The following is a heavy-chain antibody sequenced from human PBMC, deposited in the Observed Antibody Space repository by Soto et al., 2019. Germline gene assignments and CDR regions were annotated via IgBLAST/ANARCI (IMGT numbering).Heavy chain of an antibody. D-gene: IGHD3-22*01. CDR1: AGSIRSCGYY. V-gene: IGHV4-31*03. CDR2: IYYSGNT. J-gene: IGHJ1*01. Sequence: SETLSLTCTVSAGSIRSCGYYWCWIRQPPGKGLEWIGFIYYSGNTYYNPSLKSRLTISVDTSKNQFSLRLSSVTAADTAVYYCSTKGDYYEGSGPHHLQHWAQGT. CDR3: STKGDYYEGSGPHHLQH.